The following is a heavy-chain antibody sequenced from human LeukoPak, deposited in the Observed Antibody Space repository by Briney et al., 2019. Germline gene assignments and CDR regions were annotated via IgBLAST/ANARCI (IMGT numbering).Heavy chain of an antibody. V-gene: IGHV3-23*01. CDR1: GFTFSSYA. D-gene: IGHD6-6*01. Sequence: GGSLRLSCAASGFTFSSYAMSWVRQAPGKGLELVSAISGSGGSTYYADSVKGRFTISRDNSKNTLYLQMNSLRAEDTAVYYCAKNTEYSSSSWFDPWGQGTLVTVSS. CDR3: AKNTEYSSSSWFDP. CDR2: ISGSGGST. J-gene: IGHJ5*02.